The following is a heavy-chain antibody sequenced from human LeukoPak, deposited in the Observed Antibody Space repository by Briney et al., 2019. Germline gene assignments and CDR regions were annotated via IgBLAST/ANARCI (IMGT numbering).Heavy chain of an antibody. Sequence: GASVKVSCKVSGYTLTELSMHWVRQAPGKGLEWMGGFDPEDGETTYAQKFQGRVTMTEDTSTDIVYMELSSLRSEDTAVYYCATDKETQLALDYWGQGTLVTVSS. V-gene: IGHV1-24*01. CDR2: FDPEDGET. CDR3: ATDKETQLALDY. D-gene: IGHD3-3*02. CDR1: GYTLTELS. J-gene: IGHJ4*02.